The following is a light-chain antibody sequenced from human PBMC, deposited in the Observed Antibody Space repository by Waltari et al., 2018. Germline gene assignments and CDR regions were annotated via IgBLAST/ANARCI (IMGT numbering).Light chain of an antibody. J-gene: IGKJ3*01. CDR3: QQYGTSPFT. V-gene: IGKV3-20*01. Sequence: EIVLTQSPGPRYLSPGERATLSCRASQSVSSSYLAWYQEKRGQAPRLLIYGATRRATGIPDRFSGSGSGTDFTLTISRLEPEDFAVYYCQQYGTSPFTFGPGTKVDIK. CDR2: GAT. CDR1: QSVSSSY.